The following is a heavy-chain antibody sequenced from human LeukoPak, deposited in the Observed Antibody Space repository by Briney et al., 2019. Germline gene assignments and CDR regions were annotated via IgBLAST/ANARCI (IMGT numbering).Heavy chain of an antibody. CDR1: GYTFTSYD. CDR2: IIPIFGTA. J-gene: IGHJ6*03. CDR3: AKDLRITIFGVVTHNSYMDV. Sequence: GASVKVSCKASGYTFTSYDINWVRQATGQGLEWMGWIIPIFGTANYAQKFQGRVTITADESTSTAYMELSSLRSEDTAVYYCAKDLRITIFGVVTHNSYMDVWGKGTTVTVSS. D-gene: IGHD3-3*01. V-gene: IGHV1-69*13.